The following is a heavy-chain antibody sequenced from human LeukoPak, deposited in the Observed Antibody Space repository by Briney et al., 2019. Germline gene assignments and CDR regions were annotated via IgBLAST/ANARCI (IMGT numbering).Heavy chain of an antibody. V-gene: IGHV3-30*02. J-gene: IGHJ4*02. CDR3: VRDSSWLPSFFDY. CDR1: GFTFSHHG. CDR2: IRNDGSNH. D-gene: IGHD5-18*01. Sequence: GGSLRLSCAASGFTFSHHGMHWVRQAPGKGLEWVAFIRNDGSNHYYADSVKGRFTISRDNSKNTVYLQMYSLRVEDTSIYYCVRDSSWLPSFFDYWGQGTLVTVSS.